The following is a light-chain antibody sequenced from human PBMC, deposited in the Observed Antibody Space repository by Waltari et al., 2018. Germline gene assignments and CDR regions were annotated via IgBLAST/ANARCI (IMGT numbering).Light chain of an antibody. CDR1: QGISSY. Sequence: DIQLTQSPSFLSASVGDRVTITCRASQGISSYLAWYQQKPGKAPKLLIYAASTLQSGVPSRFSGSGSGKEVTLTISSLQPEDFATYDCQQLNSYPYTFGQGTRLEIK. CDR2: AAS. J-gene: IGKJ5*01. V-gene: IGKV1-9*01. CDR3: QQLNSYPYT.